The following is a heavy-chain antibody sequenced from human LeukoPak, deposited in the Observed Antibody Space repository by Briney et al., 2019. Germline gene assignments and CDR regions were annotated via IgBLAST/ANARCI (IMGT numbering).Heavy chain of an antibody. Sequence: GASVKVSCKASGSTFTSYGISWVRQAPGQGLEWMGWISAYNGNTNYAQKLQGSVTMTTDTSTSTAYMELRSLRSDDTAVYYCATQYSSGWYMDYWGQGTLVTVSS. D-gene: IGHD6-19*01. J-gene: IGHJ4*02. CDR3: ATQYSSGWYMDY. V-gene: IGHV1-18*01. CDR1: GSTFTSYG. CDR2: ISAYNGNT.